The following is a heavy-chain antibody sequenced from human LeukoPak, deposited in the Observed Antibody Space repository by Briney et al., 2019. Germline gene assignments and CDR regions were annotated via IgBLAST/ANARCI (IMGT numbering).Heavy chain of an antibody. J-gene: IGHJ4*02. Sequence: GGSLRLSCAASGFIFSDVWMNWVRQAPGKGLEWVGRIKRKSDGETSAYAAPVKGRFTISRDDSKNTLFLQMNSLKTEGTAMYYCTADTPSSSSQAFDHWGQGTLVTVSS. CDR3: TADTPSSSSQAFDH. V-gene: IGHV3-15*07. CDR1: GFIFSDVW. D-gene: IGHD6-19*01. CDR2: IKRKSDGETS.